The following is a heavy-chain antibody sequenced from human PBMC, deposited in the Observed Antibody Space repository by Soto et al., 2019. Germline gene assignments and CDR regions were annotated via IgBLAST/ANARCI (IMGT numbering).Heavy chain of an antibody. J-gene: IGHJ4*02. CDR3: AKVGSERYSGQHSDY. D-gene: IGHD5-12*01. CDR1: GFTFSNYA. CDR2: ISSSSGST. V-gene: IGHV3-23*01. Sequence: EVQLLESGGGLVQPGGSLRLSCAASGFTFSNYAMNWVRQAPGKGLEWVSTISSSSGSTYYADSVKGRFTISRDNSKNFQYLQMNSLRGDDTVVYYCAKVGSERYSGQHSDYWGQGTLVTISS.